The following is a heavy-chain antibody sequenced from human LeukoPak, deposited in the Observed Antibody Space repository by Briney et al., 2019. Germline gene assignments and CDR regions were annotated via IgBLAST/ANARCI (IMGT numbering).Heavy chain of an antibody. CDR2: ISGSGGST. V-gene: IGHV3-23*01. CDR1: GFTCSTCA. D-gene: IGHD1-14*01. Sequence: GGSLRLSCIASGFTCSTCAMNWVRQAPGKGLEWVSAISGSGGSTYYADSVKGRFTISRDNSKNTLYLQMNSLRAEDTAVYYCAKVSSFPLFDYWGQGTLVTVSS. CDR3: AKVSSFPLFDY. J-gene: IGHJ4*02.